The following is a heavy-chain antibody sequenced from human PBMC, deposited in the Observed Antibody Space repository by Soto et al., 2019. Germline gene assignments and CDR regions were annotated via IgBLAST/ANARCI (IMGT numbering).Heavy chain of an antibody. CDR3: AHRPSYRSGGSCCSGFDY. J-gene: IGHJ4*02. Sequence: QITLKESGPTLVKPTQTLTLTCTFSGFSLSTSGVGVGWIRHPPGKALEWLAIIYWDDDKRYSPSLKSRLTITNDNSRIQVVLTKTTMYPVDTATYYCAHRPSYRSGGSCCSGFDYWGQGTLVTVSS. D-gene: IGHD2-15*01. V-gene: IGHV2-5*02. CDR2: IYWDDDK. CDR1: GFSLSTSGVG.